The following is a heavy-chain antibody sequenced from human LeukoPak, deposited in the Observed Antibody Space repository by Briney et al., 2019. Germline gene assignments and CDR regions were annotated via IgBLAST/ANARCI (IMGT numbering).Heavy chain of an antibody. CDR2: IWYDGSTK. CDR1: GFPFNYYG. CDR3: ARDGLALAGAKGFFDY. D-gene: IGHD3/OR15-3a*01. V-gene: IGHV3-33*01. J-gene: IGHJ4*02. Sequence: PGGSLRLSCAASGFPFNYYGMHWVRQAPGKGLEWVAVIWYDGSTKYYADSVKGRFTISRDNSKSTLYLQMDSLRAEDTATYYCARDGLALAGAKGFFDYWGQGTLVTVSS.